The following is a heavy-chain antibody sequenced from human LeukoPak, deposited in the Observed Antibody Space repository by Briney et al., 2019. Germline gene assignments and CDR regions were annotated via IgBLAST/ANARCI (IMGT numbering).Heavy chain of an antibody. CDR1: GGTFSSYV. CDR2: IIPIFGSA. J-gene: IGHJ6*02. D-gene: IGHD2-8*01. CDR3: ARGRGDCSSGVCYTAYFYYGMDV. Sequence: TVKVSCKASGGTFSSYVISWVRQAPGQGLEWMGGIIPIFGSANYAQKFQDRVTITAAESTSTAYMELSSLRSEDTAVYYCARGRGDCSSGVCYTAYFYYGMDVWGQGTTVTVSS. V-gene: IGHV1-69*13.